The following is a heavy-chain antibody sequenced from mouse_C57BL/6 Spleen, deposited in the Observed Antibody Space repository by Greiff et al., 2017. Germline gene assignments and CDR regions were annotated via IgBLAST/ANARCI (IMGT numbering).Heavy chain of an antibody. V-gene: IGHV1-69*01. Sequence: VQLQQPGAELVMPGASVKLSCKASGYTFTSYWMHWVKQRPGQGLEWIGEIDPSDSYTNYNQKFKGKSTLTVDKSSSTAYMQLSSLTSEDSAVYYCARYDYFDYWGQGTTLTVSS. CDR3: ARYDYFDY. CDR2: IDPSDSYT. CDR1: GYTFTSYW. J-gene: IGHJ2*01.